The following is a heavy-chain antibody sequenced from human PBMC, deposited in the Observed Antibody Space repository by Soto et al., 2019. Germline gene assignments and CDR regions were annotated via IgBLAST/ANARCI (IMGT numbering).Heavy chain of an antibody. Sequence: EVQLVESGGGLVQPGGSLRLSCAASGFTFSSYWMSRVRQAPGKVRAWVANIKQDGSEKYYVDSGKGRFTISRDNAKNTLYLQMNSVRDEDTAVYYCAREVRGWGPLDYWGQGTLVTVSS. CDR3: AREVRGWGPLDY. CDR1: GFTFSSYW. D-gene: IGHD3-16*01. J-gene: IGHJ4*02. V-gene: IGHV3-7*01. CDR2: IKQDGSEK.